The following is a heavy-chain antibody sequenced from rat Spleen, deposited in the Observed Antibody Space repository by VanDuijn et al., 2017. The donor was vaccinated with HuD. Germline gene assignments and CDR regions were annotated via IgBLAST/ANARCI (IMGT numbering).Heavy chain of an antibody. CDR3: ARPSYGYPFAY. Sequence: EVQLVESGGGLVQPGGSLKLSCVASGFTFTNYWMTWIRQAPKKGLEWAATITHDGSGSYYRDSVKGRFTISRDNAKSTLYLQMDSLRSEDTATYYCARPSYGYPFAYWGQGTLVTVSS. CDR2: ITHDGSGS. D-gene: IGHD1-7*01. J-gene: IGHJ3*01. CDR1: GFTFTNYW. V-gene: IGHV5-31*01.